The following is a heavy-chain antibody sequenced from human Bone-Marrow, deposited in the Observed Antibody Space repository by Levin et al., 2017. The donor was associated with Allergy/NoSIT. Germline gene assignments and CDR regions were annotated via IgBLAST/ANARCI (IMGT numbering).Heavy chain of an antibody. CDR1: GFTFTTSA. Sequence: LSLTCAASGFTFTTSAMNWVRQAPGKGLEWVSTISGSGRSTYYTDSVKGRFTISRDNSKNTLFLQMNSLRAEDTAIYYCAKAFIMIFGPDYWGQGNLVTVSS. V-gene: IGHV3-23*01. CDR2: ISGSGRST. D-gene: IGHD3/OR15-3a*01. CDR3: AKAFIMIFGPDY. J-gene: IGHJ4*02.